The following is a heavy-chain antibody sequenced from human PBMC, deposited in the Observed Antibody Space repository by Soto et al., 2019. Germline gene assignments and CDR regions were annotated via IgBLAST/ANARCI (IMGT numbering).Heavy chain of an antibody. CDR1: GGSISSYY. Sequence: QVQLQESGPGLVKPSETLSLTCTVSGGSISSYYWSWIRQPPGKGLEWIGYIYYSGSTNYNPSLKSRVTISVDTSKNQFSLKLSSVTAADTAVYYCARDSRELGIGYWGQGTLVTVSS. D-gene: IGHD7-27*01. CDR3: ARDSRELGIGY. J-gene: IGHJ4*02. V-gene: IGHV4-59*01. CDR2: IYYSGST.